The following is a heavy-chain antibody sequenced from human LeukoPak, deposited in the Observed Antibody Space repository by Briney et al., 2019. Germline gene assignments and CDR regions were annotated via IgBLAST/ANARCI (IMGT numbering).Heavy chain of an antibody. CDR2: IYTSGST. V-gene: IGHV4-4*07. J-gene: IGHJ6*03. CDR3: ARETTHYYYYMDV. Sequence: PSETLPLACTVSGGSISSYYWSWIRQPAGKGLEWIGRIYTSGSTNYNPSLKSRVTMSVDTSKNQFSLKLSSVTAADTAVYYCARETTHYYYYMDVWGKGTTVTISS. CDR1: GGSISSYY. D-gene: IGHD4-11*01.